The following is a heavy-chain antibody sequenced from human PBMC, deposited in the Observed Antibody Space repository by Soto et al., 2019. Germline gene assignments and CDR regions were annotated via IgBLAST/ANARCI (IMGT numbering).Heavy chain of an antibody. V-gene: IGHV3-11*01. J-gene: IGHJ3*02. CDR1: GFTFSDYY. Sequence: QVQLVESGGGLVRPGGSLRLSCVASGFTFSDYYMTWIRQAPGKGLEWVSYISSSGSGIYYPDSMKGRFTISRDNAKKSLYLHMSSLGAEDTAVYYCARAYSDAFDIWGQGTMVTVSS. D-gene: IGHD2-15*01. CDR3: ARAYSDAFDI. CDR2: ISSSGSGI.